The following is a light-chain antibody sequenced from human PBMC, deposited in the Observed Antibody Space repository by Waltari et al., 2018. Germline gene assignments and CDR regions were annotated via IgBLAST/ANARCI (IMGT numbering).Light chain of an antibody. J-gene: IGLJ3*02. CDR3: SSYTSSNTHV. CDR2: DVS. Sequence: QSALTQPASVSGSPGQSITISCTGSSSDVGGYNYVSWYQQHPGKAPKPMIYDVSNRPSGVSNRFSGSKSGNTASLTISGLRAEDEADYYCSSYTSSNTHVFGGGTKLTVL. V-gene: IGLV2-14*03. CDR1: SSDVGGYNY.